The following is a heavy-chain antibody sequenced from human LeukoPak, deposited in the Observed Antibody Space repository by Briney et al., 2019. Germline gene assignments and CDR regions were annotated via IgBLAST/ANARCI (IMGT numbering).Heavy chain of an antibody. V-gene: IGHV3-23*01. CDR3: ATDYKGLSEY. CDR2: ISGSGDTT. CDR1: GFTFSSSA. Sequence: GGSLRLSCAASGFTFSSSAMSWVRQAPGKGREWFSAISGSGDTTNYADSWKGRFTISRDNCKNTLYLQMNSLRAEDMAVYHCATDYKGLSEYWGPGTLVTVSS. D-gene: IGHD1-1*01. J-gene: IGHJ4*02.